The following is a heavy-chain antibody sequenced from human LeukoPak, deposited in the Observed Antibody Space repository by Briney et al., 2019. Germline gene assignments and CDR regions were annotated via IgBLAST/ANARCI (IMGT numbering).Heavy chain of an antibody. V-gene: IGHV3-11*01. J-gene: IGHJ4*02. CDR3: VRDYRACFDY. D-gene: IGHD3-16*02. Sequence: GGSLRLSCAASEFTFSDYYMSWIRQAPGKGLEWVSYISSSGSTIYYADSVKGRFTISRDNAKNSLYLQMNSLRAGDTAVYYCVRDYRACFDYWGQGTLVTVSS. CDR1: EFTFSDYY. CDR2: ISSSGSTI.